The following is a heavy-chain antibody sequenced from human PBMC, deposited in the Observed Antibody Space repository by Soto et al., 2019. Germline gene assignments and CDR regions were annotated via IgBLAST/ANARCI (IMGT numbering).Heavy chain of an antibody. CDR2: IIPVFGRV. CDR1: GGTFSSRA. Sequence: QVQLVQSGPEVKKTGTSVKVSCKASGGTFSSRAISWVRQAPGQGLEWRGGIIPVFGRVNYAEKFQDRVTITADESTGTVYMELSSLRSEDTALYYCANSRGGTFLGYHGMDIWGQGTTVSVSS. CDR3: ANSRGGTFLGYHGMDI. J-gene: IGHJ6*02. D-gene: IGHD3-16*01. V-gene: IGHV1-69*01.